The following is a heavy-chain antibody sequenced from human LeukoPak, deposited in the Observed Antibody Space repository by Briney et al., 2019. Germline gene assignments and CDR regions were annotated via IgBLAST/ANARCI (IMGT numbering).Heavy chain of an antibody. CDR3: ARDTAVTTEIGPYYFDY. J-gene: IGHJ4*02. Sequence: SSVKVSCKASGGTFSSYAISWVRQAPGQGLEWMGGIIPIFGTANYAQKFQGRVTITADESTSTAYMELSSLRSEDTAVYYCARDTAVTTEIGPYYFDYWGQGTLVTVSS. CDR2: IIPIFGTA. V-gene: IGHV1-69*01. D-gene: IGHD4-17*01. CDR1: GGTFSSYA.